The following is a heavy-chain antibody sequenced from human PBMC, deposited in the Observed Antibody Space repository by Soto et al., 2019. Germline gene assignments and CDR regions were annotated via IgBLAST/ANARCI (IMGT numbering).Heavy chain of an antibody. CDR1: GFSFSSYG. V-gene: IGHV3-30*18. CDR2: ISYDVSNK. D-gene: IGHD4-17*01. Sequence: PWGSLRLSCAASGFSFSSYGLHWVRQDTGKGLEWVAVISYDVSNKYYADSVKGRFNISRDNSKNTLYLQMNSLRAEDTAVYYCAKILSMVTSYYYGMDVWGKGTTITVSS. J-gene: IGHJ6*04. CDR3: AKILSMVTSYYYGMDV.